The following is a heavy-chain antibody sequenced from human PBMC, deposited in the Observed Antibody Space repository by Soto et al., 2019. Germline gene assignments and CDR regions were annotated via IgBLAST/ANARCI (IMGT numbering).Heavy chain of an antibody. CDR3: ARDDYDSSGGYYYYGMDV. CDR2: IGGSGATT. V-gene: IGHV3-23*01. Sequence: EVQLLESGGTLVQPGGSLRLSCAASGFTFSNYAMSWVRQAPGKGLEWVSSIGGSGATTYYADSVKGRFTISRDNSKNTLYLQMNSLRAEDTAVYYCARDDYDSSGGYYYYGMDVWGQGTTVTVSS. J-gene: IGHJ6*02. CDR1: GFTFSNYA. D-gene: IGHD3-22*01.